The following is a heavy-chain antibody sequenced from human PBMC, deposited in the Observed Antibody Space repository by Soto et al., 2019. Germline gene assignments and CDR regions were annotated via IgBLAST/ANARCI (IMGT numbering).Heavy chain of an antibody. J-gene: IGHJ4*02. Sequence: GESLKISCKSSGYSFTDYWIGWVRQMPGKGLEWMGIIYPGDSDARYSPSFQGQVTISVDTSIHSAFLRWNSLPASDTPVYYCARQADYNILTGYFYYFDYWGQGSLVTFSP. D-gene: IGHD3-9*01. CDR2: IYPGDSDA. CDR1: GYSFTDYW. V-gene: IGHV5-51*01. CDR3: ARQADYNILTGYFYYFDY.